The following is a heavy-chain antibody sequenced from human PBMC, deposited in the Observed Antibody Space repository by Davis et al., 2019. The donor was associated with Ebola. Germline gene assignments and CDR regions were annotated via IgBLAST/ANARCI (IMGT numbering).Heavy chain of an antibody. CDR1: GYTFTSYG. CDR3: ARVIDGDFYYYGMDV. J-gene: IGHJ6*02. Sequence: ASVKVSCKASGYTFTSYGISWVRQAPGQGLEWMGWISVYNGNTNYAQKLQGRVTMTTDTSTSTAYMELSSLRSEDTAVYYCARVIDGDFYYYGMDVWGQGTTVTVSS. V-gene: IGHV1-18*01. D-gene: IGHD4-17*01. CDR2: ISVYNGNT.